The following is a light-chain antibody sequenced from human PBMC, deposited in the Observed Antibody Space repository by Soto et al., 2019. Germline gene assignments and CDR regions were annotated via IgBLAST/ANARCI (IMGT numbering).Light chain of an antibody. CDR2: KAS. Sequence: DIQMTQSPSTLSASVGDRVTITCRASQSISTWLAWYQQKPGKAPKLLIYKASSLEGGVPSRFSGSGSGTDFNITISSLQPDDFATYYCQQYNTCPLTFGGGITVEIK. J-gene: IGKJ4*01. CDR3: QQYNTCPLT. CDR1: QSISTW. V-gene: IGKV1-5*03.